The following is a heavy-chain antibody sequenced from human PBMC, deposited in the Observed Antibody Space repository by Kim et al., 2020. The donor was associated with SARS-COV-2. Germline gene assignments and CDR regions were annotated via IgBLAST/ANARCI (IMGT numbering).Heavy chain of an antibody. Sequence: ASVKVSCKASGYTFTSYAMHWVRQAPGQRLEWMGWINAGNGNTKYSQKFQGRVTITRDISASTAYMELSSLRSEDTAVYYCASDSLGYCSSTSCTYYYGMDVWGQGTTVTVSS. CDR2: INAGNGNT. CDR3: ASDSLGYCSSTSCTYYYGMDV. CDR1: GYTFTSYA. D-gene: IGHD2-2*01. V-gene: IGHV1-3*01. J-gene: IGHJ6*02.